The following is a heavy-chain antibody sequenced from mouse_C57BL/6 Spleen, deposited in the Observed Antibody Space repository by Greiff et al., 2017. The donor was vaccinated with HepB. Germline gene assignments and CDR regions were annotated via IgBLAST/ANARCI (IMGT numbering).Heavy chain of an antibody. D-gene: IGHD1-1*01. CDR2: IDPSDSYT. V-gene: IGHV1-59*01. J-gene: IGHJ1*03. Sequence: QVQLQQPGAELVRPGTSVKLSCKASGYTFTSYWMHWVKQRPGQGLEWIGVIDPSDSYTNYNQKFKGKATLTVDTSSSTADMQLSSLTSEDSAVYYCARDYGSFWYFDVWGTGTTVTVSS. CDR3: ARDYGSFWYFDV. CDR1: GYTFTSYW.